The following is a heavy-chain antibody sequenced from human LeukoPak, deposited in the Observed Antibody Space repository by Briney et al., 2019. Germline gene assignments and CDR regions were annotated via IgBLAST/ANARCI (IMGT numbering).Heavy chain of an antibody. J-gene: IGHJ6*04. V-gene: IGHV3-48*03. Sequence: PGGSLRLYCAASGVTFSSYEMNWVRQAPGKGLEWVSYISSSGSTIYYADSVKGRFTISRHNAKNPLYLQMNSLRAEDTAVYYCAELGITMIGGVWGKGTTVTISS. CDR1: GVTFSSYE. CDR3: AELGITMIGGV. D-gene: IGHD3-10*02. CDR2: ISSSGSTI.